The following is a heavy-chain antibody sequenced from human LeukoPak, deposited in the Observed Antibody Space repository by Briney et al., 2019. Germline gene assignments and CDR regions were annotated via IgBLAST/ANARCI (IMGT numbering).Heavy chain of an antibody. V-gene: IGHV1-69*05. CDR2: IIPIFGTA. CDR1: GGTFSSYA. J-gene: IGHJ6*03. D-gene: IGHD2-21*02. CDR3: ARGDSYCGGDCYSDYYYYMDV. Sequence: ASVKDSCKASGGTFSSYAISWVRQAPGQGLEWMGGIIPIFGTANYAQKFQGRVTITTDESTSTAYMELSSLRSEDTAVYYCARGDSYCGGDCYSDYYYYMDVWGKGTTVTVSS.